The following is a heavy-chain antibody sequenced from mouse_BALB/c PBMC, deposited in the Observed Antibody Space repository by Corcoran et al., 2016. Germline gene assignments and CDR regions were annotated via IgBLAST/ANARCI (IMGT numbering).Heavy chain of an antibody. D-gene: IGHD2-1*01. V-gene: IGHV9-3-1*01. J-gene: IGHJ2*01. CDR1: GYTFTNYG. CDR2: INTYTGEP. Sequence: QIQLVQSGPELKKPGETVKISCKASGYTFTNYGMNWVKQAPGKGLKWMGWINTYTGEPTYADDFKGRFAFSLETSASTAYLQINNLKNEDTATYFCARATVIYYGDYWGQGTTLTVSS. CDR3: ARATVIYYGDY.